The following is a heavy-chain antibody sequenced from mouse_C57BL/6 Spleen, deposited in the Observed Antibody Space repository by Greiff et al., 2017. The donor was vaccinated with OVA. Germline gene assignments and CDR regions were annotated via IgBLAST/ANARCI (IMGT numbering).Heavy chain of an antibody. CDR2: INPNNGGT. CDR1: GYTFTDYY. CDR3: ARAIYGNYDGYPMDY. D-gene: IGHD2-1*01. Sequence: VQLQQSGPELVKPGASVKISCKASGYTFTDYYMNWVKQSHGKSLEWIGDINPNNGGTSYNQKFKGKATLTVDKSSSTAYMELRSLTSEDSAFYYCARAIYGNYDGYPMDYWGQGTSVTVSS. V-gene: IGHV1-26*01. J-gene: IGHJ4*01.